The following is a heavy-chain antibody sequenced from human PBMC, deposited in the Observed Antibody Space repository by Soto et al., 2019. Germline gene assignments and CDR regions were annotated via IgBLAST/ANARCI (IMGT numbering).Heavy chain of an antibody. CDR3: ARIFGVVISYYGMDV. CDR1: GGSISSYY. CDR2: IYHSGST. Sequence: SETLSLTCTVSGGSISSYYWSWFRQPPGKGLEWIGDIYHSGSTNYNPSLKSRVTISVDTSKNQFSLKLSSVTAADTAVYYCARIFGVVISYYGMDVWGQGTTVTVSS. D-gene: IGHD3-3*01. V-gene: IGHV4-59*12. J-gene: IGHJ6*02.